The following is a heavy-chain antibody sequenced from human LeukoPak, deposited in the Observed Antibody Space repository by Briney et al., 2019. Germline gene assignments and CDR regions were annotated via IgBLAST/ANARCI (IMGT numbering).Heavy chain of an antibody. Sequence: GGSLRLSCAASGFTFSSYALHWVRQGPGKGLEWVAVISYDGSNKYYADSVKGRFTISRDNSKNTLYLQMNSLRAEDTAVYYCARVFSLFTLRSMKMVDYWGQGTLVTVSS. J-gene: IGHJ4*02. CDR3: ARVFSLFTLRSMKMVDY. D-gene: IGHD2-21*01. CDR1: GFTFSSYA. CDR2: ISYDGSNK. V-gene: IGHV3-30-3*01.